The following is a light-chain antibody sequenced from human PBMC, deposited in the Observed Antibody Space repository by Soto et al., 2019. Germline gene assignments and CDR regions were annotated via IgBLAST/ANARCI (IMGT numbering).Light chain of an antibody. CDR1: QSVSSSY. Sequence: ELVLTQSPGTPSLSPGERATLSCRASQSVSSSYLAWYQQKPGQAPRLLIYGASSRATGIPDRFSGSGSGTDCSLTNSRLEPEDLAVYYCKQYCSSPPHTFCHGTKREIK. J-gene: IGKJ2*01. V-gene: IGKV3-20*01. CDR2: GAS. CDR3: KQYCSSPPHT.